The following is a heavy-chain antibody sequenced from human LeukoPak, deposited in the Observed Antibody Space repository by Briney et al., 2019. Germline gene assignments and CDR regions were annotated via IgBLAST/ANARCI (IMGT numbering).Heavy chain of an antibody. V-gene: IGHV1-24*01. CDR1: GYTVTELS. Sequence: GASVKVSCQVSGYTVTELSIHWVRQAPGKGLEWMGAFDPEDGETIYAQNFQGRFTMTEDTSTDTAFVELSSQRSEDTAVYYCAMEDDSGDDVHDYWGQGTLVTVSS. CDR3: AMEDDSGDDVHDY. CDR2: FDPEDGET. J-gene: IGHJ4*02. D-gene: IGHD4/OR15-4a*01.